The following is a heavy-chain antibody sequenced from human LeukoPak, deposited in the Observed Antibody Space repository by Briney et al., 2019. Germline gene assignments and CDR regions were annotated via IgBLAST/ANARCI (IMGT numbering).Heavy chain of an antibody. V-gene: IGHV1-18*04. D-gene: IGHD3-3*01. CDR2: ISAYNGNT. CDR3: ARDASYDFWSGYWLSDYYGMDV. CDR1: GYTFTGYY. Sequence: GASVKVSCKASGYTFTGYYMHWVRQAPGQGLEWMGWISAYNGNTNYAQKLQGRVTMTTDTSTSTAYMELRSLRSDDTAVYYCARDASYDFWSGYWLSDYYGMDVWGQGTTVTVSS. J-gene: IGHJ6*02.